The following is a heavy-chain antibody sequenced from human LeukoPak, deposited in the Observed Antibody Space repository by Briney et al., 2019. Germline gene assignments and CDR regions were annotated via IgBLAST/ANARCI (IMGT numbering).Heavy chain of an antibody. V-gene: IGHV1-46*03. J-gene: IGHJ6*02. Sequence: APVKVSCKASGYTFTSYYMHWVRQAPGQGLEWMGIINPSGGRTSYAQKFQGRVTMTRDTSPSTVYMELSSLRSEDTAVYYCARMVRGDGYGMDVWGQGTTVTVSS. CDR3: ARMVRGDGYGMDV. CDR2: INPSGGRT. CDR1: GYTFTSYY. D-gene: IGHD3-10*01.